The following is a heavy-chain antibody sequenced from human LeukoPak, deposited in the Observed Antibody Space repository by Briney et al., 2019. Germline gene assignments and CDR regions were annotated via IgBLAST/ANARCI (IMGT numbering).Heavy chain of an antibody. J-gene: IGHJ3*02. CDR3: ARAGRITMIVVVIGRHAFDI. CDR1: GGSFSGYY. V-gene: IGHV4-34*01. CDR2: INHSGST. D-gene: IGHD3-22*01. Sequence: PSETLSLTCAVYGGSFSGYYWSWIRQPPGKGLEWIGEINHSGSTNYNPSLKSRVTISVDTSKNQFSLKLSSVTAADTAVYYCARAGRITMIVVVIGRHAFDIWGQGTMVTVSS.